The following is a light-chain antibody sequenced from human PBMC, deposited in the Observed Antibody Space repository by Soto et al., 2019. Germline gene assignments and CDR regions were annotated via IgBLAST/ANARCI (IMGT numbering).Light chain of an antibody. Sequence: ETVMTQSPATLSVSPAERATLSCRASQSVSIDLAWYQQRPGQAPRVLIYDAFTRATGIPARFSGSASGTEFTLTISSLQSEDFAVYYCQQYNNWPLTFGGGTKVEIK. CDR1: QSVSID. V-gene: IGKV3-15*01. J-gene: IGKJ4*01. CDR2: DAF. CDR3: QQYNNWPLT.